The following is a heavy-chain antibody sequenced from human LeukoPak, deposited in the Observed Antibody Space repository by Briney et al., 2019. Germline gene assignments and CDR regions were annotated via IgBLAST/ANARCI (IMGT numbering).Heavy chain of an antibody. CDR2: ISFDGGST. V-gene: IGHV3-64D*06. D-gene: IGHD3-22*01. CDR3: VKALYDSGGYYYAY. Sequence: GGSLRLSCSGPGFTFSSYPMHWVRQAPGKGLEYVSAISFDGGSTYYADSVKSRFTISRDNSKNTLYLHMSSLRVEDTAVYYCVKALYDSGGYYYAYWGQGTLVTVSS. J-gene: IGHJ4*02. CDR1: GFTFSSYP.